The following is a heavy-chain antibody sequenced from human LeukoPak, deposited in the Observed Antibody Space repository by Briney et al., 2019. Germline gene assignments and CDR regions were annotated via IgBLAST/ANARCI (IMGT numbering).Heavy chain of an antibody. Sequence: SGRSLRLSCAASGFTFSSYGMHWVRQAPGKGLEWVAVISYDGSNKYYADSVKGRFTISRDNSKNTLYLQMNSLRAEDTAVYYCATTPFPAPDIRRGYFDLWGRGTLVTVSS. D-gene: IGHD2-15*01. V-gene: IGHV3-30*03. CDR1: GFTFSSYG. J-gene: IGHJ2*01. CDR3: ATTPFPAPDIRRGYFDL. CDR2: ISYDGSNK.